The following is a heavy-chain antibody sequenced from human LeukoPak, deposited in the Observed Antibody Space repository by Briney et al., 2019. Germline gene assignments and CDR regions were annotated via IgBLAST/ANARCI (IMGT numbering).Heavy chain of an antibody. CDR2: ISWNSGSI. V-gene: IGHV3-9*03. CDR1: GFTFDDYA. Sequence: GGSLRLSCAASGFTFDDYAMHWVRQAPGKGLEWVSGISWNSGSIGYADSVKGRFTISRDNAKNSLYLQMNSLRPEDMALYYCAKSIGYSSGWYDYWGQGTLVTVSS. D-gene: IGHD6-19*01. CDR3: AKSIGYSSGWYDY. J-gene: IGHJ4*02.